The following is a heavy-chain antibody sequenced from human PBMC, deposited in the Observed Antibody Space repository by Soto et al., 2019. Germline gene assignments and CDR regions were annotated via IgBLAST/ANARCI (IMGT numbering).Heavy chain of an antibody. CDR2: ISGSGGTT. D-gene: IGHD2-15*01. Sequence: EVQLLESGGGLVQPGGSLRLSCAASGFTFSNYAMIWVRQAPGEGLEWVSVISGSGGTTHYADSVKGRFTISRDNSKNTLYLQMNYLRAEDTAVYYCAKSDLRYCSGGSCGYYYFDYWGQGTLVTVSS. CDR3: AKSDLRYCSGGSCGYYYFDY. J-gene: IGHJ4*02. V-gene: IGHV3-23*01. CDR1: GFTFSNYA.